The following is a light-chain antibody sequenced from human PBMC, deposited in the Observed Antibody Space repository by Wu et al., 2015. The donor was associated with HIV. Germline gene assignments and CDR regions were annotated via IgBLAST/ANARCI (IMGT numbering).Light chain of an antibody. V-gene: IGKV1-39*01. CDR3: QQYNNWPPT. Sequence: DIQMTQSPSSLSAPVGDRVTITCRASQSISSYLNWYQQKPGKAPKLLIYAASSLQSGVPSRFSGSGSGTEFTLTISSMQSEDFAVYYCQQYNNWPPTFGQGTKVEIK. CDR2: AAS. J-gene: IGKJ1*01. CDR1: QSISSY.